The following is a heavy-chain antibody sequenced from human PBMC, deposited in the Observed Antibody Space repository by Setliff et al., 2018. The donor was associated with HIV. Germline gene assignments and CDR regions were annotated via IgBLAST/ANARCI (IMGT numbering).Heavy chain of an antibody. CDR2: VSSRGDT. V-gene: IGHV4-4*07. CDR3: ARAAAGNTGPFDL. D-gene: IGHD4-17*01. J-gene: IGHJ4*02. CDR1: DSGTYY. Sequence: SETLSLTCTVSDSGTYYWSWIRQPAGKGLEWIGRVSSRGDTNYNPSLESRVTMSVDTSKNQFSLKLTSVTASDTAVYYCARAAAGNTGPFDLWGQGSPVTAPQ.